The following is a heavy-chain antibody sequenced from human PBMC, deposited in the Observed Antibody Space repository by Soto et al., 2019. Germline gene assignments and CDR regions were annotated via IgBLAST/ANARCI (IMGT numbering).Heavy chain of an antibody. CDR1: GGSISSGYYY. V-gene: IGHV4-30-4*01. CDR2: IYYSGST. Sequence: PSETLSFTCPVSGGSISSGYYYWSWIRQPPGKGLEWIGYIYYSGSTYYNPSLKSRVTISVDTSKNQFSLKLSSVTAADTAVYYCARERPDGARLDPWGQGTLVTVS. CDR3: ARERPDGARLDP. D-gene: IGHD6-6*01. J-gene: IGHJ5*02.